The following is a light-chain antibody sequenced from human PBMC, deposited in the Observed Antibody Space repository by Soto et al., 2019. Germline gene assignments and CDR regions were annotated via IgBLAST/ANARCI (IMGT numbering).Light chain of an antibody. J-gene: IGLJ3*02. Sequence: QSVLTQPPSASGTPGQRVTISCSGSSSNIGSHVVNWYQQLPGTAPKLLIYSNNQLPSGVPDRFSGSKSGTSASLAISGLQSEDEADYYCAAWDDSLSGRVFGGGTKLTVL. CDR1: SSNIGSHV. CDR3: AAWDDSLSGRV. V-gene: IGLV1-44*01. CDR2: SNN.